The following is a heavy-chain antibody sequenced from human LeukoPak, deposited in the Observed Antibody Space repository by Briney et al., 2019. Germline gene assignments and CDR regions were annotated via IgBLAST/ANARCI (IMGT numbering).Heavy chain of an antibody. J-gene: IGHJ4*02. CDR3: ARRSYDFWSGYQYYFDY. D-gene: IGHD3-3*01. CDR2: IKQDASDK. Sequence: PGGSLRLSCTASGFTLSNYYMSWVRQAPGKGLEWVANIKQDASDKFYVDSVKGRFTISRDNAKNSIYLQMDNLRADDTAVYYCARRSYDFWSGYQYYFDYWGQGTLVTVSS. V-gene: IGHV3-7*01. CDR1: GFTLSNYY.